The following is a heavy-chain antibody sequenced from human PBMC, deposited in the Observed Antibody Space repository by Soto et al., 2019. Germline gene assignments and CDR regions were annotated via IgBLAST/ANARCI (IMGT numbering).Heavy chain of an antibody. J-gene: IGHJ5*02. Sequence: SETLSLTCAVSGGSVSSGDYSWTWIRQPPGKGLEWIGYILDSGSTYYNPSLKSRVTILVDNSKSQFSLRLSSVTAADTAVYYCARVQIDYYDSSGFSPWFDPWGQGTLVTVSS. V-gene: IGHV4-30-2*01. CDR2: ILDSGST. CDR1: GGSVSSGDYS. D-gene: IGHD3-22*01. CDR3: ARVQIDYYDSSGFSPWFDP.